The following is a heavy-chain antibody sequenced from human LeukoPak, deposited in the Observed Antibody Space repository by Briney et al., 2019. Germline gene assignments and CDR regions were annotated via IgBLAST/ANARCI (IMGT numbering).Heavy chain of an antibody. J-gene: IGHJ6*03. Sequence: ASVKVSCKASGYTFTGYYMHWVRQAPRQGLEWMGWINPNSGGTNYAQKFQGRVTMTRDTSISTAYMELSRLRSDDTAVYYCARGGYDFWSGYSPEYYYYYMDVWGKGTTVTVSS. D-gene: IGHD3-3*01. V-gene: IGHV1-2*02. CDR1: GYTFTGYY. CDR3: ARGGYDFWSGYSPEYYYYYMDV. CDR2: INPNSGGT.